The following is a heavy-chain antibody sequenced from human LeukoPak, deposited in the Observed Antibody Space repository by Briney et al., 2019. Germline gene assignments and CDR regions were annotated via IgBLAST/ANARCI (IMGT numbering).Heavy chain of an antibody. Sequence: GGSLRLSCAASGFTFSSYGMHWVRQAPGKGLEWVAVISYDGSNKYYADSVKGRFTISRDNSKNTLYLQMNSLRVEDTALYSCAKGVWVIRELIGDAFDIWGQGTMVIVSS. CDR2: ISYDGSNK. J-gene: IGHJ3*02. D-gene: IGHD3-10*01. CDR1: GFTFSSYG. V-gene: IGHV3-30*18. CDR3: AKGVWVIRELIGDAFDI.